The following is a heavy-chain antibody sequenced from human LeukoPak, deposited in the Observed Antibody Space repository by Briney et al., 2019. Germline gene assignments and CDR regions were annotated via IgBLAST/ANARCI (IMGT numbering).Heavy chain of an antibody. Sequence: AASVTVSCKASAYTFTSNYIHWVRQAPGQGLEWMGIINPSSGSTTYAQKFQDRVTMTRDMSTSTVYMELNSLRSEDTAVYYCAREEWEPLRSFDSWGQGTLVTVSS. V-gene: IGHV1-46*01. CDR2: INPSSGST. CDR1: AYTFTSNY. CDR3: AREEWEPLRSFDS. J-gene: IGHJ5*01. D-gene: IGHD1-26*01.